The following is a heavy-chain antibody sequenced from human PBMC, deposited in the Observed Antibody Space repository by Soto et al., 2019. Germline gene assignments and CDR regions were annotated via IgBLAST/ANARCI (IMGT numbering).Heavy chain of an antibody. CDR1: GYSFTSYW. Sequence: PGESLKISCKGSGYSFTSYWISWVRQMPGKGLEWMGRIDPSDSYTNYSPSFQGHVTISADKSISTAYLQWSSLKASDTAMYYCARQVTGTMSDADYWGQSTLVTDSS. J-gene: IGHJ4*02. CDR2: IDPSDSYT. CDR3: ARQVTGTMSDADY. D-gene: IGHD1-7*01. V-gene: IGHV5-10-1*01.